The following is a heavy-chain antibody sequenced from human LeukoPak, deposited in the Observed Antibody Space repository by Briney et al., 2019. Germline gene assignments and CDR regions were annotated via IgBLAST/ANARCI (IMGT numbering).Heavy chain of an antibody. D-gene: IGHD2-15*01. CDR3: AKLSEDQRSTSTDY. V-gene: IGHV3-30*02. CDR1: GFTFSSYG. CDR2: IRYDGSNK. J-gene: IGHJ4*02. Sequence: GGSLRLSCAASGFTFSSYGMHWVRQAPGKGLEWVAFIRYDGSNKYYADSVKGRFTISRDNSKNTLYPQMNSLRAEDTAVYYCAKLSEDQRSTSTDYWGQGTLVTVSS.